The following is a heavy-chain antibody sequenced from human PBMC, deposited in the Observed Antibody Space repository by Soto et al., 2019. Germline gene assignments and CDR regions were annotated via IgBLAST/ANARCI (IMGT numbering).Heavy chain of an antibody. Sequence: SETLSLTCAVYGGSFSGYYWSWIRQPPGKGLEWIGEINHSGSTNYNPSLKSRVTISVDTSKNQFSLKLSSVTAADTAVYYCARIPGYSHRSGGWFDPLAQGTLGTLSS. D-gene: IGHD6-13*01. CDR3: ARIPGYSHRSGGWFDP. CDR1: GGSFSGYY. V-gene: IGHV4-34*01. J-gene: IGHJ5*02. CDR2: INHSGST.